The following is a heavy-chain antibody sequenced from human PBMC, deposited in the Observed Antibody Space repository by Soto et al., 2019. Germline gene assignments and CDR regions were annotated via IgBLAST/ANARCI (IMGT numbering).Heavy chain of an antibody. V-gene: IGHV5-51*01. CDR2: IYPGDSDT. D-gene: IGHD2-2*01. CDR3: ARKYCITSTCARSGFDI. J-gene: IGHJ3*02. CDR1: GYSFTSYW. Sequence: GESLKISCKGSGYSFTSYWIGWVRQMPGKGLEWMGIIYPGDSDTRYSPSFQGQVTMSADKSISTAYLQWSSLKASDTAMYYCARKYCITSTCARSGFDIWGPGTMVTVSS.